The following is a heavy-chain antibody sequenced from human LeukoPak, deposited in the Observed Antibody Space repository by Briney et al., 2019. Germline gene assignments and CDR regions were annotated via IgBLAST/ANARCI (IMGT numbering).Heavy chain of an antibody. J-gene: IGHJ4*02. CDR2: ISGGGGVT. D-gene: IGHD5-12*01. Sequence: PGGSLRLSCAASGFTFSSYAMGWVRQAPGKGLEWVSSISGGGGVTYYADSVKGRFTISRDNSKNTLYLQMNSLRAEDTAVYYCAKDPRVATIEIFDYWGQGTLVTVSS. CDR1: GFTFSSYA. CDR3: AKDPRVATIEIFDY. V-gene: IGHV3-23*01.